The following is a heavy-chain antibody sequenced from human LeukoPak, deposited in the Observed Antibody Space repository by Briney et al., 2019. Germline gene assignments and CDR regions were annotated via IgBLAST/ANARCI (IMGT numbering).Heavy chain of an antibody. V-gene: IGHV3-48*02. J-gene: IGHJ4*02. CDR1: GFTFSSYS. D-gene: IGHD6-13*01. CDR2: ISSSSSTI. Sequence: QTGGSLRLSCAASGFTFSSYSMNWVRQAPGKGLEWVSYISSSSSTIYYADSVKGRFTISRDNAKNSLYLQMNSLRDEDTAVYYCARDPANSSSWYGGNDYWGQGTLVTVSS. CDR3: ARDPANSSSWYGGNDY.